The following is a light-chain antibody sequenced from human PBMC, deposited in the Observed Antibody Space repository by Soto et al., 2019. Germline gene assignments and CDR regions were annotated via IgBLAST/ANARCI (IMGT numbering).Light chain of an antibody. V-gene: IGKV3-15*01. CDR1: QSVSSN. CDR2: SAS. CDR3: QHYHNFHRT. Sequence: DILMTQSPATLSLSPGERASLSCRASQSVSSNLAWYQQKPRQAPMLIIYSASSRATGIPATFSGSGSGTEFTLTISSLQSEDFGLYYCQHYHNFHRTFGQGTQL. J-gene: IGKJ2*01.